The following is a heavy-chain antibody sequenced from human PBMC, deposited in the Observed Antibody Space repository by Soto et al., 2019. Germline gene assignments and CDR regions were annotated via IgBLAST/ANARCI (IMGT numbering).Heavy chain of an antibody. D-gene: IGHD3-3*01. CDR3: VRVASGFYFDH. CDR2: IRKKVNSYTT. Sequence: GGSLRLSCAASGFTFSDHYMDWVRQAPGRGLEWVGRIRKKVNSYTTEYAASVEGRFTISRDDSKNSLSLQMNSLKTEDTAVYYCVRVASGFYFDHWGQGTPVTVSS. J-gene: IGHJ4*02. CDR1: GFTFSDHY. V-gene: IGHV3-72*01.